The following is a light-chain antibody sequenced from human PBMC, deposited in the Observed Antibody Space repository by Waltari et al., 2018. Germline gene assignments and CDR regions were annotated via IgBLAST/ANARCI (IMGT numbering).Light chain of an antibody. CDR1: SGHSSNV. Sequence: QLVLTQSPSASASLGASVKLTCTLSSGHSSNVIAWHQQQPEKGPRYLMKVNSDGSHSKGDKIPDRVSGSSSGAEHSLTISSRQSEDEADYYCQTGGHGTWVFGGGTKLTVL. J-gene: IGLJ3*02. CDR2: VNSDGSH. V-gene: IGLV4-69*01. CDR3: QTGGHGTWV.